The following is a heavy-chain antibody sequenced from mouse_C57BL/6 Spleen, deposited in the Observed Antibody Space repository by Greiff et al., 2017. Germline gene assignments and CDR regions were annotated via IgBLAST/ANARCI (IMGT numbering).Heavy chain of an antibody. Sequence: VQLQQSGPGLVQPSQSLSITCTVSGFSLTSYGVHWVRQSPGKGLEWLGVIWRGGSTDYNAAFMSRLSITKDNSKSHVFFKMNSLQADDTAIYYGAKYYGSSYWYFDVWGTGTTVTVSS. CDR3: AKYYGSSYWYFDV. CDR1: GFSLTSYG. CDR2: IWRGGST. D-gene: IGHD1-1*01. V-gene: IGHV2-5*01. J-gene: IGHJ1*03.